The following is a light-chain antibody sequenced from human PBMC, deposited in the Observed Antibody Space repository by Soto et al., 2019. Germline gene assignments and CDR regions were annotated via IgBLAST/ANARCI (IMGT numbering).Light chain of an antibody. Sequence: QSALTQPRSVSGSPGQSVTISCTGTSSDVGGYNYVSWYQQHPGKAPKLMIYDVSKRPSGVPDRFSGSKSGNTASLTISGLQAEDEADYYCCSYAGSYTSDVVFGGGTKPTVL. CDR1: SSDVGGYNY. CDR2: DVS. CDR3: CSYAGSYTSDVV. J-gene: IGLJ2*01. V-gene: IGLV2-11*01.